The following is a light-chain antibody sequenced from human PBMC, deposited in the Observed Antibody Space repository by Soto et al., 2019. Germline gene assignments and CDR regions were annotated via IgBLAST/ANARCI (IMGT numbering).Light chain of an antibody. J-gene: IGLJ1*01. CDR3: ISYTGKSASYV. Sequence: QSPLAQPASVSGSPGQSITISCSGTSGDVGAYNYVAWYQQHPGKAPKLIIYEVTNRPSGVSYRFSASKSGNTASLTISGLHSEDEADYYCISYTGKSASYVFGTGTKVTVL. V-gene: IGLV2-14*01. CDR1: SGDVGAYNY. CDR2: EVT.